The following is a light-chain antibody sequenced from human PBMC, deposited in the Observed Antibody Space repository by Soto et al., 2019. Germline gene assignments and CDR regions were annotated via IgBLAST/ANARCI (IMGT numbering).Light chain of an antibody. CDR1: QSVSSNH. CDR2: GAS. J-gene: IGKJ5*01. V-gene: IGKV3-20*01. CDR3: QRYGSSPLIT. Sequence: EIVMSQSPATLSLSSGERATVSCRTSQSVSSNHLAWYQQKPGQAPRLLMYGASSRATGIPDRFSGSGSGTDFTLTISRLEPEDIAVYFCQRYGSSPLITFGQGTRLEIK.